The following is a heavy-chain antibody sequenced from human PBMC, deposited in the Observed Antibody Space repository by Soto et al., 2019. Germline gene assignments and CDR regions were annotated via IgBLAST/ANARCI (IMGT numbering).Heavy chain of an antibody. D-gene: IGHD3-3*02. Sequence: ASVKVSCKSSGYPFTHYGITWVRQAPGQGLEWMGWISPFNGNTNYGQTHQGRVTLTTDTSTSTVYIELRSLRSDDTTVYYCERDRSFDGIYYYGIGVGGQGTGVPVS. CDR3: ERDRSFDGIYYYGIGV. CDR2: ISPFNGNT. CDR1: GYPFTHYG. J-gene: IGHJ6*02. V-gene: IGHV1-18*01.